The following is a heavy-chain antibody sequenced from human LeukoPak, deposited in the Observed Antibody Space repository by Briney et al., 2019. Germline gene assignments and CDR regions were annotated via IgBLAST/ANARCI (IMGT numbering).Heavy chain of an antibody. Sequence: GGSLRLSCAASGFTFSSYSMNWVRQAPGKGLEWVSSISSSSSYIYYADSVKGRFTISRDNAKNSLYLQMNSLRAEDAAVYYCARDPGSVVCSSTSCYEYNWFDPWGQGTLVTVSS. V-gene: IGHV3-21*01. J-gene: IGHJ5*02. D-gene: IGHD2-2*01. CDR3: ARDPGSVVCSSTSCYEYNWFDP. CDR1: GFTFSSYS. CDR2: ISSSSSYI.